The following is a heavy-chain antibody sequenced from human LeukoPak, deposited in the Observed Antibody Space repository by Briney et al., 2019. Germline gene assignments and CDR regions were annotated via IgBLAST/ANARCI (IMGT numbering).Heavy chain of an antibody. D-gene: IGHD3-22*01. CDR2: ISAYNGNT. Sequence: ASVKVSCRASGYTFTSYGISWVRQAPGQGLEWMGWISAYNGNTNYAQKLQGRVTMTTDTSTSTAYMELRSLRSDDTAVYYCASSITMIGSFDYWGQGTLVTVSS. J-gene: IGHJ4*02. CDR3: ASSITMIGSFDY. V-gene: IGHV1-18*01. CDR1: GYTFTSYG.